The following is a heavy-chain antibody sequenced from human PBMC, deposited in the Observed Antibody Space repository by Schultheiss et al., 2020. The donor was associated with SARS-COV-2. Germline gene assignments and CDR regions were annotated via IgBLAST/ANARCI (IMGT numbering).Heavy chain of an antibody. CDR3: ARDRNYYMDV. J-gene: IGHJ6*03. V-gene: IGHV3-13*01. CDR2: IGTAGDT. Sequence: GESLKISCAASGFTFSSYDMHWVRQATGKGLEWVSAIGTAGDTYYQGSVKGRFTISRENAKNSLYLQMNSLRAGDTAVYYCARDRNYYMDVWGKGTTVTVSS. CDR1: GFTFSSYD.